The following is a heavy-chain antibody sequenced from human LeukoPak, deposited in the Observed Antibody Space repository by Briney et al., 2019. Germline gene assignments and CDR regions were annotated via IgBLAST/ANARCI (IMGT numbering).Heavy chain of an antibody. CDR3: AVSSDNTGPDAFDI. V-gene: IGHV4-34*01. D-gene: IGHD3-22*01. J-gene: IGHJ3*02. CDR2: INHSGST. CDR1: GTSISSSY. Sequence: SETLSLTCTFSGTSISSSYWSWIRQPPGKGLEWIGEINHSGSTNYNPSLKSRVTISVDTSKNQFSLKLSSVTAADTAVYYCAVSSDNTGPDAFDIWGQGTMVTVSS.